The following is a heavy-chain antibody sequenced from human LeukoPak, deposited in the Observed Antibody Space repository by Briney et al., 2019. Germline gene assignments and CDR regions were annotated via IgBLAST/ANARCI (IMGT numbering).Heavy chain of an antibody. V-gene: IGHV1-18*01. CDR2: ISAYNGNT. Sequence: GASVKVSCKASGYTFTSYGISWVRQAPGQGLEWMGWISAYNGNTNYAQKLQGRVTMTTDKSTSTAYMELSSLRSEDTAVYYCARDSGTTRAFDIWGQGTMVTVSS. J-gene: IGHJ3*02. D-gene: IGHD1-1*01. CDR1: GYTFTSYG. CDR3: ARDSGTTRAFDI.